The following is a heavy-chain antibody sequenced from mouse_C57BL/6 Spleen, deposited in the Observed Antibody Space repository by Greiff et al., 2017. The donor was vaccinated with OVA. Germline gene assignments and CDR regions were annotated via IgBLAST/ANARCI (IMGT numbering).Heavy chain of an antibody. D-gene: IGHD1-1*01. Sequence: VQLQQSGAELVRPGTSVKLSCKASGYTFTSYWMHWVKQRPGQGLEWIGVIDPSDSYTNYNQKFKGKATLTVDTSSSTAYMQLSSLTSEDSAVYYCARYYYGSGLDYWGQGTTLTVSS. CDR1: GYTFTSYW. CDR3: ARYYYGSGLDY. V-gene: IGHV1-59*01. J-gene: IGHJ2*01. CDR2: IDPSDSYT.